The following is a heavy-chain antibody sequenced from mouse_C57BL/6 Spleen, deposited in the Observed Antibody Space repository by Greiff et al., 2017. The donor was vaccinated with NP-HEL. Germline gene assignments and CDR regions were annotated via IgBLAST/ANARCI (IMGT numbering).Heavy chain of an antibody. V-gene: IGHV5-6*01. CDR2: ISSGGSYT. Sequence: EVKLVESGGDLVKPGGSLKLSCAASGFTFSSYGMSWVRQTPDKRLEWVATISSGGSYTYYPDSVKGRFTISRDNAKNTLYLQMSSLKSEDTAMYYCANLMDYWGQGTSVTVSS. CDR1: GFTFSSYG. J-gene: IGHJ4*01. CDR3: ANLMDY.